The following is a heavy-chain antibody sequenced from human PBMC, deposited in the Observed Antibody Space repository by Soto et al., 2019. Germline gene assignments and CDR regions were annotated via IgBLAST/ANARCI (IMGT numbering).Heavy chain of an antibody. CDR2: TYYRSKWYN. J-gene: IGHJ5*02. CDR1: GYSVSSNSAA. V-gene: IGHV6-1*01. Sequence: SQTLSLTCAMSGYSVSSNSAAWSWIIQSPSRGLEWLGRTYYRSKWYNDYAVSVKSRITINPDTSKNQFSLQLNSVTPEDTAVYYCARVYSRNNWFEPWVQGTLVTVSS. CDR3: ARVYSRNNWFEP. D-gene: IGHD6-13*01.